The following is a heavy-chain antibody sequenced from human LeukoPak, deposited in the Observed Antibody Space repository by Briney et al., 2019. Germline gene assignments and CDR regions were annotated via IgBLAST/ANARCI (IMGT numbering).Heavy chain of an antibody. V-gene: IGHV3-9*01. J-gene: IGHJ4*02. CDR1: GFTFDDYA. CDR2: ISWNSGSI. Sequence: GGSLRLSCAASGFTFDDYAMHWVRQAPGKGLEWVSGISWNSGSIGYADSVKGRFTISRDNAKNSLYLQMNSLRAEDTALYYCVLGSGYPHWGQGTLVTVSS. D-gene: IGHD3-22*01. CDR3: VLGSGYPH.